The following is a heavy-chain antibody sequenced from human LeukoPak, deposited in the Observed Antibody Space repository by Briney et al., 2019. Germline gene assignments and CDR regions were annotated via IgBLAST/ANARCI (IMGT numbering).Heavy chain of an antibody. CDR1: GFTFSSYA. CDR2: ISGSGDST. J-gene: IGHJ4*02. CDR3: AKSPYDSSSYSFDY. V-gene: IGHV3-23*01. Sequence: AGGSLRLSCAASGFTFSSYAMSWVRQAPGKGLEWVSAISGSGDSTYYADSEKGRFTISRDNSKNMLYLQMSSLRAEDTAVYYCAKSPYDSSSYSFDYWGQGTLVTVSS. D-gene: IGHD3-22*01.